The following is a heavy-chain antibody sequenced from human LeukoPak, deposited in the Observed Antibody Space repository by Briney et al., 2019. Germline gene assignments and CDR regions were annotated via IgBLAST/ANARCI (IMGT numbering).Heavy chain of an antibody. CDR2: IYYSGST. CDR1: GGSISSGDYY. Sequence: SQTLSLTCTVSGGSISSGDYYWSWIRQPPGKGLEWIGYIYYSGSTYYNPSLKSRVTISVDTSKNQFSLKLSSVTAADTAVYYCARERYCSSTSCRKGVSYWGQGTLVTVSS. CDR3: ARERYCSSTSCRKGVSY. D-gene: IGHD2-2*01. J-gene: IGHJ4*02. V-gene: IGHV4-30-4*08.